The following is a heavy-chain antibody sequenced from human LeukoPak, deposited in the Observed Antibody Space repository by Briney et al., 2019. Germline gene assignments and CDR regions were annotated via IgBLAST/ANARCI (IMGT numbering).Heavy chain of an antibody. CDR3: ARVIVGAFCSDY. CDR2: ISAYNGNT. V-gene: IGHV1-18*01. Sequence: ASVKVSCKASGYTFTSYGISWVRQAPGQGLEWMGWISAYNGNTNYAQKLQGRVTMTTDTSTSTAYMEPRSLRSDDTAVYYCARVIVGAFCSDYWGQGTLVTVSS. CDR1: GYTFTSYG. J-gene: IGHJ4*02. D-gene: IGHD1-26*01.